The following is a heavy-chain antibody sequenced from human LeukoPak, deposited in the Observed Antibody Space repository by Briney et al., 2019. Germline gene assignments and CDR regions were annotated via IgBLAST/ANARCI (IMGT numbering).Heavy chain of an antibody. J-gene: IGHJ6*03. CDR2: FDPEDGET. Sequence: ASVKVSCKVSGYTLNEKSMHWVRQAPGTGLEWLGGFDPEDGETIYAEKFQDRITMTDDPSTDTAYMELSSLRSEDTAVYYCATASSCSGTHCFYYYMDVWGKGTPVTVSS. V-gene: IGHV1-24*01. D-gene: IGHD2-15*01. CDR1: GYTLNEKS. CDR3: ATASSCSGTHCFYYYMDV.